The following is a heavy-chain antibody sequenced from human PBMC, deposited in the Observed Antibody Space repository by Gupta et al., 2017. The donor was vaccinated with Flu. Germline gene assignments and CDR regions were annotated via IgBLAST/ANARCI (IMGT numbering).Heavy chain of an antibody. CDR1: GFSFSDYG. CDR3: ARPAVAGFYYGMDV. V-gene: IGHV3-64*01. D-gene: IGHD6-19*01. J-gene: IGHJ6*02. Sequence: EVQLVESGGGLVQPGGSRRLSGEPSGFSFSDYGMHWVRQAPGKGLEYVSSISSDGGSTYYANSMKGRFTISRDNFKNTLYLEMGSLRVEDMAVYYCARPAVAGFYYGMDVWGQGTTVIVSS. CDR2: ISSDGGST.